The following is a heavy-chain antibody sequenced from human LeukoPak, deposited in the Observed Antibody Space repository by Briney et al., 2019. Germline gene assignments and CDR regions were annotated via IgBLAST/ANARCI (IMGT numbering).Heavy chain of an antibody. CDR3: ARQGAETARSFDY. Sequence: SESLSLTRTVSGGSISSSSYYWGWIRQPPGKGLEWIGSIYYSGSTYYNTSLKSRVTISVDTSKNQSSLKLSSVTAADTAVYYCARQGAETARSFDYWGQGTLVTVSS. CDR1: GGSISSSSYY. J-gene: IGHJ4*02. CDR2: IYYSGST. D-gene: IGHD5-18*01. V-gene: IGHV4-39*01.